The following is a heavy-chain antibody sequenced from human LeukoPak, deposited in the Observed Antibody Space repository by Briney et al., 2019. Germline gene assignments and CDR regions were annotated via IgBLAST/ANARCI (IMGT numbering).Heavy chain of an antibody. J-gene: IGHJ4*02. CDR1: GFTFSDYY. CDR2: ISSSGSTI. D-gene: IGHD6-6*01. CDR3: ARDEYSSSPGYFDY. Sequence: GGSLRLSCAASGFTFSDYYRSWIRQAPGKGLEWVSYISSSGSTIYYADSVKGRFTISRDNAKNSLYLQMNSLRAEDTAVYYCARDEYSSSPGYFDYWGQGTLVTVSS. V-gene: IGHV3-11*04.